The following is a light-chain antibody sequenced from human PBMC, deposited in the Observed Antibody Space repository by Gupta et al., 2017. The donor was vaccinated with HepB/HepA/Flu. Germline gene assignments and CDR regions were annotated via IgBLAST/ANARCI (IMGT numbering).Light chain of an antibody. CDR2: SNT. J-gene: IGLJ2*01. Sequence: QSVLTQPPSLSGTPGQRVTISCSGSSSNIGTKTVNWYQQFPGTAPKLLIYSNTQRPSGVPDRFSGSKSGNSASLAITGLQSEDESDYYWAAYAASMNGLVGFGGGTKLTVL. CDR3: AAYAASMNGLVG. V-gene: IGLV1-44*01. CDR1: SSNIGTKT.